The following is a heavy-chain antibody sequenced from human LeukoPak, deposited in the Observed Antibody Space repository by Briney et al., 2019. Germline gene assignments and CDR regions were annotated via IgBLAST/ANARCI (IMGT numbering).Heavy chain of an antibody. V-gene: IGHV3-21*01. CDR1: GFTFSSYS. CDR2: ISSSSSYI. Sequence: GGSPRLSCAASGFTFSSYSMNWVRQAPGKGLEWVSSISSSSSYIYYADSVKGRLTISRDNAKNSLYLQMNSLRAEDTAVYYCARVEDYYDSSGYPSWGQGTLVTVSS. CDR3: ARVEDYYDSSGYPS. D-gene: IGHD3-22*01. J-gene: IGHJ5*02.